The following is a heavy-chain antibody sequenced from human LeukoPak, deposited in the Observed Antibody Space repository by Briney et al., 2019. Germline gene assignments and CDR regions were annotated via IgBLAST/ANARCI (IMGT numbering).Heavy chain of an antibody. D-gene: IGHD6-19*01. J-gene: IGHJ6*02. CDR1: GYTFSHYG. CDR3: ARWSGGSDWRYHFGMDV. CDR2: ISGYNAKT. V-gene: IGHV1-18*01. Sequence: ASVKVSCEASGYTFSHYGIAWGRQAPGRGLEWVGWISGYNAKTNYAQNLQGRVTVTTDTSTSTAYMDLRSLRSDDTAVYYCARWSGGSDWRYHFGMDVWGQGTSVTVSS.